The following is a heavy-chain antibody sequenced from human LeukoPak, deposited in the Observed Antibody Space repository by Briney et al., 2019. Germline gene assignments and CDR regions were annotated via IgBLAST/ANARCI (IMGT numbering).Heavy chain of an antibody. Sequence: SETLSLTCTVPGGSISSGSYYWSWIRQPAGKGLEWIGRIYTSGSTNYNPSLKRRVTISVDTSKNQFSLKLSSVTAADTAVYYCARGFYYYDSSGPWAFWGQGTLVTVSS. CDR3: ARGFYYYDSSGPWAF. J-gene: IGHJ4*02. V-gene: IGHV4-61*02. D-gene: IGHD3-22*01. CDR1: GGSISSGSYY. CDR2: IYTSGST.